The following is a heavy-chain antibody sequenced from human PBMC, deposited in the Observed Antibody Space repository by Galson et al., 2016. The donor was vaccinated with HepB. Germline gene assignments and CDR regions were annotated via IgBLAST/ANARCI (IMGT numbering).Heavy chain of an antibody. CDR1: GYTFNTYN. CDR2: IKPSGGNT. D-gene: IGHD1-14*01. Sequence: SVKVSCKASGYTFNTYNMHWVRQAPGQGLEWIGIIKPSGGNTIYAQKFQDRITMTRDTSTSTVYMELISLRSEDTAVYYCARELDHSFYFDYWGQGTLLTVSS. V-gene: IGHV1-46*02. CDR3: ARELDHSFYFDY. J-gene: IGHJ4*02.